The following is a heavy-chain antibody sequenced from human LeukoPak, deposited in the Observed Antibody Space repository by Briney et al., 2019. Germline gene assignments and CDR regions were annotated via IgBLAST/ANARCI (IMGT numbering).Heavy chain of an antibody. CDR3: ARDRYITRSWGYDFDY. CDR1: GFTFSSYW. J-gene: IGHJ4*02. V-gene: IGHV3-7*01. CDR2: IKQDGSEK. Sequence: GGSLRLSCAVSGFTFSSYWMSWVRQARGKGLEWVANIKQDGSEKYYVDSVKGRFTISRDNAKNSLYLQMNTLRAEDTAVYYCARDRYITRSWGYDFDYWGQGTLVTVSS. D-gene: IGHD6-13*01.